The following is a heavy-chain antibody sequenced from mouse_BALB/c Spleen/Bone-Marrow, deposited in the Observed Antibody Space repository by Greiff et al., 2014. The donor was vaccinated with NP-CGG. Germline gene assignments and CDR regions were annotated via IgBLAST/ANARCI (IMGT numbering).Heavy chain of an antibody. J-gene: IGHJ4*01. CDR2: INPDSRTI. V-gene: IGHV4-1*02. CDR1: GVDFSRYW. D-gene: IGHD3-3*01. CDR3: ARRDYYYGMDY. Sequence: GVDFSRYWMSWVRQAPGKGLEWIGEINPDSRTINSTPSLKDKFIISRDKGKNTLYLEMSKVRSEDTALYYCARRDYYYGMDYWGQGTSVTVSS.